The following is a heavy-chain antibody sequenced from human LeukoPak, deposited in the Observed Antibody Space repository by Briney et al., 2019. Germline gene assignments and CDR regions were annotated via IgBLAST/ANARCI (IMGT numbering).Heavy chain of an antibody. D-gene: IGHD5-12*01. Sequence: ASVKVSCKASGYTLTSYGLYWVRQAPGQGLEWMGRISAYNGNTNYAQKLQGRVTMTTDTSTTTAYMELRSLRSDDTAVYYCARQSEHSGYDFDYWGQGTLVTVSS. V-gene: IGHV1-18*01. CDR2: ISAYNGNT. CDR1: GYTLTSYG. J-gene: IGHJ4*02. CDR3: ARQSEHSGYDFDY.